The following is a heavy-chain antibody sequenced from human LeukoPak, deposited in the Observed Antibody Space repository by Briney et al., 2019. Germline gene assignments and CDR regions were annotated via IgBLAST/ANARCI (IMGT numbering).Heavy chain of an antibody. CDR2: ISGSGGST. D-gene: IGHD4-11*01. J-gene: IGHJ4*02. V-gene: IGHV3-23*01. CDR3: AKDMATTVSSGAY. CDR1: GFTFSSYA. Sequence: GGSPRLSCAVSGFTFSSYAMSCVRQAPGKGLEWVSAISGSGGSTYYADSVKGRFTISRDNSKNTLYLQMNSLRAEDTAVYYCAKDMATTVSSGAYWGQGTLVTVSS.